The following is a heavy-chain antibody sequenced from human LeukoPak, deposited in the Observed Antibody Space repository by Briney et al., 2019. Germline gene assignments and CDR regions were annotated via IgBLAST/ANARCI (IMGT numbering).Heavy chain of an antibody. D-gene: IGHD6-6*01. J-gene: IGHJ4*02. CDR1: GFNFGTYT. CDR2: IWSRGSHI. V-gene: IGHV3-21*01. Sequence: PGGSLRLSCAASGFNFGTYTMNWVRQAPGKGLEWVSAIWSRGSHIYYADSVKGRFTISRDNAKNLLYLQMNSLRVEDTAVYYCAREAVYSSSPRGFDYWGQGTLVTVSS. CDR3: AREAVYSSSPRGFDY.